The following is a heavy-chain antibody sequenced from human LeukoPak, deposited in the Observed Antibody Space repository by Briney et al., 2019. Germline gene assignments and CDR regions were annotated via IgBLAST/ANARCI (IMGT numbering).Heavy chain of an antibody. CDR2: INSDGSST. Sequence: QPGGSLRLSCAASGFNFRNYWMHWVRQAPGRGRVWVSRINSDGSSTSYADSVKGRFTIPRDNAENTMYLQINSLRAEDTAVYYCATDEAATGRLDYWGQGTLVTDSS. J-gene: IGHJ4*02. D-gene: IGHD1-1*01. CDR1: GFNFRNYW. V-gene: IGHV3-74*01. CDR3: ATDEAATGRLDY.